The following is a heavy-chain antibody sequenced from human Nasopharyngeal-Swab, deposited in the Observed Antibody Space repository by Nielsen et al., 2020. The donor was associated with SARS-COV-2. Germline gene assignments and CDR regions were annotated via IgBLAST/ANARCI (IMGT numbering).Heavy chain of an antibody. CDR1: GFTFSSYT. Sequence: GESLKISCGASGFTFSSYTISWVRQAPGRGLEWVSAITGSGDATNYADSVRGRFTISRDNSKSTLYLQMNSLRAEDTAEYFCANDGVRLNGIDVWGQGTTVTVSS. V-gene: IGHV3-23*01. J-gene: IGHJ6*02. CDR2: ITGSGDAT. D-gene: IGHD3-16*01. CDR3: ANDGVRLNGIDV.